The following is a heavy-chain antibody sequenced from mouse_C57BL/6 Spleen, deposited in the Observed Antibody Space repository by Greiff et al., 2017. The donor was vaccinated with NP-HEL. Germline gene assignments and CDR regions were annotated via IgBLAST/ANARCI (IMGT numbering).Heavy chain of an antibody. Sequence: VQLQQSGPELVKPGASVKIPCKASGYTFTDYNMDWVKQSHGKSLEWIGDINPNNGGPIYNQKFKGKATLTVDKSSSTAYMELRSLTSEDTAVYYCASHWDEGYFDVWGTGTTVTVSS. CDR2: INPNNGGP. CDR1: GYTFTDYN. J-gene: IGHJ1*03. CDR3: ASHWDEGYFDV. D-gene: IGHD4-1*01. V-gene: IGHV1-18*01.